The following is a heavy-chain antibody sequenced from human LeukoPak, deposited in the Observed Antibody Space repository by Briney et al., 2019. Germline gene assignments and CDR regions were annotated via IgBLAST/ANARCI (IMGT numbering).Heavy chain of an antibody. V-gene: IGHV4-59*11. CDR2: IHSTGGT. CDR3: ARDPGDTDWYNFDF. CDR1: GGSFSGHF. D-gene: IGHD3-9*01. Sequence: SNTLSLTCTVSGGSFSGHFWSWFRQPPGKGLDKIGYIHSTGGTNYNPSYKKRVIVSLKMSNNQLSLRLSSVTAADTAVYYCARDPGDTDWYNFDFWGQGILVTVSS. J-gene: IGHJ4*02.